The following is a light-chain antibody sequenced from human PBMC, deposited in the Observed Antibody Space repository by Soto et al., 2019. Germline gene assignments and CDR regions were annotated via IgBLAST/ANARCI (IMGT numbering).Light chain of an antibody. CDR2: AAS. CDR1: QGISSY. CDR3: QHYYTYPQT. V-gene: IGKV1-8*01. J-gene: IGKJ2*01. Sequence: AIRMTQSPSSLSASTGDRVTITCLSSQGISSYLAWYQQKPGKAPKLLIYAASTLQSGVPSRFSGSGSGTDFTLTISCLQSEDFATYYCQHYYTYPQTFGQGTKLEIK.